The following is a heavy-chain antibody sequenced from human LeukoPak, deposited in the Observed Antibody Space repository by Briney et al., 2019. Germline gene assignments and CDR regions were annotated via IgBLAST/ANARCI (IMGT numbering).Heavy chain of an antibody. CDR3: SKGLTSDFGGDLDP. CDR1: GFTFSSYG. CDR2: MRYDGGDI. Sequence: GGSLRLSCATSGFTFSSYGMHWVHQAPGKGLEWVAFMRYDGGDIYYADSVEGRFTISRDNSKSTVYLQMNSLRVEDAAVYYCSKGLTSDFGGDLDPWGQGTLVTVPS. J-gene: IGHJ5*02. V-gene: IGHV3-30*02. D-gene: IGHD3-10*01.